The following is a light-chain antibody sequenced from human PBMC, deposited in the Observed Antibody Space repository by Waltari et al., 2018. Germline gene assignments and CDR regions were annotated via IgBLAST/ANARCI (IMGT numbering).Light chain of an antibody. CDR1: SSDIGGYNY. V-gene: IGLV2-14*01. CDR2: DVN. CDR3: SSYASSITPNWV. Sequence: QSALTQPASVSVSPAQSITISCTGTSSDIGGYNYVSWYQQHPGKAPKLMIYDVNKRPAGVSNRFSGSKAGNTASLTISGLQAEDEADYYCSSYASSITPNWVFGGGTKLTVL. J-gene: IGLJ3*02.